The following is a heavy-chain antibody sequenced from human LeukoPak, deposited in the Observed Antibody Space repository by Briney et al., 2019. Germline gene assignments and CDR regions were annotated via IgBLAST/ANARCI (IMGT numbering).Heavy chain of an antibody. D-gene: IGHD6-19*01. J-gene: IGHJ4*02. V-gene: IGHV3-23*01. CDR3: AKASRQGAVASPLDY. CDR2: IGGDGGRT. CDR1: GFMFTTYA. Sequence: GGSLRLSCAASGFMFTTYAMSWVCQAPGKGLEWVSAIGGDGGRTYYADSVKGRFTISRDNSKDTVFLQMNSLRAEDTAVYYCAKASRQGAVASPLDYWGQGTLVTVSS.